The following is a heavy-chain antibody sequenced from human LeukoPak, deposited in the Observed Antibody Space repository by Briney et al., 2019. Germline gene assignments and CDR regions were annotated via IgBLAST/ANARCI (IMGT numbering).Heavy chain of an antibody. V-gene: IGHV1-69*13. CDR2: LTPIFHTV. CDR3: ATFDTESLDTAGYWYFDL. Sequence: GASVKVSCKASGVTFSNFPISWVRQAPGQKLEWIGGLTPIFHTVNYAQRFQDRVTITADESTSTTYMELRSLRSDDTALYYCATFDTESLDTAGYWYFDLWGRGTLVTVSS. D-gene: IGHD1-1*01. J-gene: IGHJ2*01. CDR1: GVTFSNFP.